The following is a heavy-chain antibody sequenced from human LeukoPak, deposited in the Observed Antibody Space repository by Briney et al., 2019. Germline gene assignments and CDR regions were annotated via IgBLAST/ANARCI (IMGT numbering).Heavy chain of an antibody. CDR2: ISGSGGST. J-gene: IGHJ3*02. D-gene: IGHD1-26*01. V-gene: IGHV3-23*01. CDR1: GFTFSSYA. CDR3: AKDRPGGATIRNAFDI. Sequence: GGSLRLSCAASGFTFSSYAMSWVRQAPGKGLEWVSAISGSGGSTYYADSVKGRFTISRDNSKNTLYLQMNSLRAEDTAVYYCAKDRPGGATIRNAFDIWGQGTMGTVSS.